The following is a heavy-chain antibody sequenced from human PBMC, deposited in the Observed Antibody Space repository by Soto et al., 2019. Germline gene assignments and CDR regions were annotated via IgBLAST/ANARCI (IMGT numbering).Heavy chain of an antibody. D-gene: IGHD6-13*01. CDR2: INHSGST. Sequence: QVQLQQWGAGLLKPSETLSLTCAVYGGSFSGYYWSWIRQPPGKGLEWIGEINHSGSTNYNPSLKSRVTISVDTSKNQFSLKLSSVTAADTAVYYCARAGMKQQLVSYYYYYGMDVWGQGTTVTVSS. J-gene: IGHJ6*02. CDR3: ARAGMKQQLVSYYYYYGMDV. V-gene: IGHV4-34*01. CDR1: GGSFSGYY.